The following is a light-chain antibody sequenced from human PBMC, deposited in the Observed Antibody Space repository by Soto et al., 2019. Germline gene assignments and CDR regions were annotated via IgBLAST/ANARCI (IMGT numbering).Light chain of an antibody. V-gene: IGKV1-9*01. Sequence: DIHLTQSPSFLSASVGDRFTITCRASQGISSFLAWFQQKPGKAPNLLISAASTLQSGVPSRFSGSGSETEFTLPITSLQPEDSATYYCQQRNSYPRTFGQGTKVDIK. CDR3: QQRNSYPRT. CDR2: AAS. CDR1: QGISSF. J-gene: IGKJ2*01.